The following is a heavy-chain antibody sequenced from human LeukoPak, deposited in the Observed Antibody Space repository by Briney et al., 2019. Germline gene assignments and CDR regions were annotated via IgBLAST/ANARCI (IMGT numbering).Heavy chain of an antibody. CDR1: GITFSNYA. J-gene: IGHJ4*02. CDR2: SGSSGGT. D-gene: IGHD5-18*01. V-gene: IGHV3-23*01. CDR3: TTHQGYSYGPPAY. Sequence: GGSLRLSCAASGITFSNYAVSWVRQAPGKGLEWVSTSGSSGGTYYADSVKGRFTISRDNSKNTLYLQMNSLKTEDTAVYYCTTHQGYSYGPPAYWGQGTLVTVSS.